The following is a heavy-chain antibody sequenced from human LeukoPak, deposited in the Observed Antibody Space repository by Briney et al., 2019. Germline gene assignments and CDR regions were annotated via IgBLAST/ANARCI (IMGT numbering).Heavy chain of an antibody. CDR3: ARALDSSGWNGRDY. J-gene: IGHJ4*02. V-gene: IGHV3-30*04. CDR2: ISYDGRNN. D-gene: IGHD6-19*01. CDR1: GFSFNSYA. Sequence: GRSLRLSCAASGFSFNSYAMHWARQAPGKGLEGVAVISYDGRNNNYADSVKGRSTISRDKSKNTLYLQLNSLRAEDTAVYYCARALDSSGWNGRDYWGQGTLVTVSS.